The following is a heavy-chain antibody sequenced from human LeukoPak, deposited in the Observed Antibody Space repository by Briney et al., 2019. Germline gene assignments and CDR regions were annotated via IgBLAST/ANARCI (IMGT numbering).Heavy chain of an antibody. CDR2: IFYSGST. V-gene: IGHV4-59*01. Sequence: PSETLSLTCTVSGGSISSYYWNWIRQPPGKGLECIGYIFYSGSTNYNPSLKSRVTISVDTSKNQFSLKLSSVTAADTAVYYCARRRGRGDDAFDIWGQGTMVTVSS. CDR3: ARRRGRGDDAFDI. CDR1: GGSISSYY. J-gene: IGHJ3*02. D-gene: IGHD3-10*01.